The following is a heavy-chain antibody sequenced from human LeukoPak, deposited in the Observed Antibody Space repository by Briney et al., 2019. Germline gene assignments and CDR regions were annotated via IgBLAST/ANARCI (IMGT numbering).Heavy chain of an antibody. J-gene: IGHJ5*02. CDR3: ARAPGEGWFDP. CDR1: GFTFSSYW. Sequence: PTGGSLRLSCAASGFTFSSYWMSSVRQAPGKGLEWVASIKQDGSEKYYVDSVKGRFTISRDNAKNSLYLQMNSLRAEDTALYYCARAPGEGWFDPWGQGTLVTVSS. D-gene: IGHD4-17*01. V-gene: IGHV3-7*01. CDR2: IKQDGSEK.